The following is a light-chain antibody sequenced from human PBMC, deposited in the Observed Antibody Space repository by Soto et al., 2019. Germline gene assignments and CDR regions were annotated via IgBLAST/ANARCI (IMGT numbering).Light chain of an antibody. V-gene: IGLV2-8*01. CDR1: SSDVGGYNY. CDR3: SSYAGSNSWV. CDR2: EVS. Sequence: QSALTQPPSASGSPGQSVTISCTGTSSDVGGYNYVSWYQQHPGKAPKLMIYEVSKWPSGVPDRFSGSKSGNTASLTVSGLQAADEADYYCSSYAGSNSWVFGGGTKLTVL. J-gene: IGLJ3*02.